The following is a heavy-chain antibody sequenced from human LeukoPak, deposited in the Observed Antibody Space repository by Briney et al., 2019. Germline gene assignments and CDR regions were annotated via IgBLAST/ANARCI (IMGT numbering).Heavy chain of an antibody. D-gene: IGHD1-26*01. J-gene: IGHJ5*02. Sequence: SETLSLTCTVSGGSISSYYWSWIRQPAGKGLEWIGRIYASGSTNYNPSLKSRVTMSVDTSKSQFSLKLISVTAADTAVYYCARDPTGIVGANHNWFDPWGQGTQVTVSS. CDR2: IYASGST. CDR1: GGSISSYY. V-gene: IGHV4-4*07. CDR3: ARDPTGIVGANHNWFDP.